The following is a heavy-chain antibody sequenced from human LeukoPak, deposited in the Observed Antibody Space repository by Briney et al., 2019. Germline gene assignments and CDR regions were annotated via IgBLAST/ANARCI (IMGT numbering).Heavy chain of an antibody. J-gene: IGHJ4*02. CDR3: ATANILTGYLAS. Sequence: GASVKVSFKVSGYTLTELSMHWVRQAPGKGLEWMGGFDPEDGETIYAQKFQGRVTMTEDTSTDTAYMELSSLRSEDTAVYYCATANILTGYLASWGQGTLVTVSS. V-gene: IGHV1-24*01. CDR1: GYTLTELS. CDR2: FDPEDGET. D-gene: IGHD3-9*01.